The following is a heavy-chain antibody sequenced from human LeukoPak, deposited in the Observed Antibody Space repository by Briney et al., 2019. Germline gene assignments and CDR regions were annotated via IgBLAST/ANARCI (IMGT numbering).Heavy chain of an antibody. CDR2: INPNSGGT. D-gene: IGHD6-13*01. CDR1: GYTFTGYY. V-gene: IGHV1-2*02. J-gene: IGHJ4*02. Sequence: GASVKVSCKASGYTFTGYYMHWVRQAPGQGLEWMGWINPNSGGTNYPQKFQGRVTLTRDTSITTAYMDLSSLRSEDTAVYYCARDGVFGAAAGAIDYWGQGTLVTVSS. CDR3: ARDGVFGAAAGAIDY.